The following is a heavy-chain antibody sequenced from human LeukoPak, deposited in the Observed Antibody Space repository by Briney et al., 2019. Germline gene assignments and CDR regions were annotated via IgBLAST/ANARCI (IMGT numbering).Heavy chain of an antibody. V-gene: IGHV3-23*01. CDR2: ISGSGGST. CDR1: GFTFSSYA. D-gene: IGHD1-1*01. J-gene: IGHJ4*02. Sequence: GGSLRLSCAASGFTFSSYAMSWVRQAPGKGLEWVSAISGSGGSTYYADSVEGRFTISRDNSKNTLYLQMNSLRAEDTAVYYCAKYKGADGYFDYWGQGTLVTVSS. CDR3: AKYKGADGYFDY.